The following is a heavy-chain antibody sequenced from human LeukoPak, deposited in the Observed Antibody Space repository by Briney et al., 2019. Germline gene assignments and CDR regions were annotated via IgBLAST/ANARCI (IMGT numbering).Heavy chain of an antibody. CDR2: INHSGST. V-gene: IGHV4-34*01. Sequence: SETLSLTCTVSGGSISSHDYYWSWLRQPPGKGLEWIGEINHSGSTNYDPSLKSRVTISVDTSKNQFSLKLTSVTAADTAVYYCARLRPKRAYCSSTSCYRGPFDYWGQGTLVTVSS. D-gene: IGHD2-2*02. CDR3: ARLRPKRAYCSSTSCYRGPFDY. J-gene: IGHJ4*02. CDR1: GGSISSHDYY.